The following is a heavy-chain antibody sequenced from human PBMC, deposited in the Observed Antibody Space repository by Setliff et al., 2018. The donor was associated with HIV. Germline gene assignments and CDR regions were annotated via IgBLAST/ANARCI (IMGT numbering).Heavy chain of an antibody. Sequence: ASVKVSCKASGYTFTSYAMNWVRQAPGQGLEWMGWINPTTGNPTYARGFTGRFVFSWDTSVSTAYLQISSLQAEDTAVYYCARSRLFFGVVTFDYWGQGTLVTV. V-gene: IGHV7-4-1*02. CDR3: ARSRLFFGVVTFDY. CDR1: GYTFTSYA. D-gene: IGHD3-3*01. CDR2: INPTTGNP. J-gene: IGHJ4*02.